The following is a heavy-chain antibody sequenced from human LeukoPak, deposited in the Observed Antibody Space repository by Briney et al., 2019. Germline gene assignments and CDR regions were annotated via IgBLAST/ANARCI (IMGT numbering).Heavy chain of an antibody. V-gene: IGHV3-53*01. CDR2: IYSGGST. CDR1: GFTVSSNY. D-gene: IGHD3-22*01. CDR3: AKPYHYYDSSGPKSY. Sequence: GGSLRLSCAASGFTVSSNYMSWVRQAPGKGLEWVSIIYSGGSTFYEDSVKGRFTISSDNSKNTLYLQMNSLRAEDTAVYYCAKPYHYYDSSGPKSYWGQGTLVTVSA. J-gene: IGHJ4*02.